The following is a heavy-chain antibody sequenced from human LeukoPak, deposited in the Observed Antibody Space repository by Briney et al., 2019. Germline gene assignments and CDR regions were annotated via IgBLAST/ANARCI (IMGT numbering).Heavy chain of an antibody. V-gene: IGHV3-74*01. CDR1: GFTFTSDW. CDR2: ITYDGSST. D-gene: IGHD5-24*01. Sequence: GGSLRLSCAASGFTFTSDWIHWVRQAPGKELLWVSYITYDGSSTIYADSVKGRFTISRDNAKNTVHLQMNSLRVEDTAIYYCARASDGWSIDYWGQGTLVTVSS. CDR3: ARASDGWSIDY. J-gene: IGHJ4*02.